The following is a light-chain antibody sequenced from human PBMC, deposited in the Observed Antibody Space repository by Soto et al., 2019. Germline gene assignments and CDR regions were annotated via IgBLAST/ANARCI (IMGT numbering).Light chain of an antibody. CDR1: QTINRSY. J-gene: IGKJ1*01. CDR2: GVS. Sequence: EIVLTQSPGTLSLSPGERATLSCRASQTINRSYLAWYQQKPGQAPRLLIYGVSSRATGIPDRFSGSGSGTDFTLSISRLEPEDFAVYYCQQYGSSPTFGQGTKVEIK. CDR3: QQYGSSPT. V-gene: IGKV3-20*01.